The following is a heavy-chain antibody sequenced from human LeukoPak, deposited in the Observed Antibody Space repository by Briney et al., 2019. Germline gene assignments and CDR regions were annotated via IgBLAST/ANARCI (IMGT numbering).Heavy chain of an antibody. V-gene: IGHV4-34*01. CDR2: INHSGST. J-gene: IGHJ4*02. CDR1: GGSFSGYY. Sequence: SETLSLTCAVYGGSFSGYYWSWIRQPPGEGLEWIGEINHSGSTNYNPSLKSRVTISVDTSKNQFSLKLSSVTAADTAVYYCARGGWGYYFESWGQGALVTVSS. CDR3: ARGGWGYYFES. D-gene: IGHD3-16*01.